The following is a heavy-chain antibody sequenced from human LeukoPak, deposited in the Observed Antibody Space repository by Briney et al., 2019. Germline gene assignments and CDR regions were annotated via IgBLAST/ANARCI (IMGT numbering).Heavy chain of an antibody. V-gene: IGHV3-30-3*01. Sequence: RPGGSLRLSCAASGFIFSSYALHWVRQAPGKGLEWVAVTPYDGNNKYYADSVKGRFTISRDNSKNPLYLQMNSLKTEDTAMYYCARDLTIFGVGISHYNGMDVWGQGTTVTVSS. J-gene: IGHJ6*02. D-gene: IGHD3-3*01. CDR1: GFIFSSYA. CDR3: ARDLTIFGVGISHYNGMDV. CDR2: TPYDGNNK.